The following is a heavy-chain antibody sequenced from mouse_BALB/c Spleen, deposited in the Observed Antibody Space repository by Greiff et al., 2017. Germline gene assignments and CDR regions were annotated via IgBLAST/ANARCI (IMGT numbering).Heavy chain of an antibody. CDR1: GFTFSSYT. D-gene: IGHD2-4*01. J-gene: IGHJ2*01. CDR2: ISNGGGST. CDR3: ARHARHYDYDGYYFDY. Sequence: EVKVEESGGGLVQPGGSLKLSCAASGFTFSSYTMSWVRQTPEKRLEWVAYISNGGGSTYYPDTVKGRFTISRDNAKNTLYLQMSSLKSEDTAMYYCARHARHYDYDGYYFDYWGQGTTLTVSS. V-gene: IGHV5-12-2*01.